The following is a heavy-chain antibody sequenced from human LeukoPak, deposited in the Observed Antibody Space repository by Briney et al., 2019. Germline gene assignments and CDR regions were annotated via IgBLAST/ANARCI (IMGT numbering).Heavy chain of an antibody. CDR1: GFTVSNND. V-gene: IGHV3-53*01. D-gene: IGHD6-13*01. J-gene: IGHJ4*02. CDR2: IYSGGTT. Sequence: PGGSLRLSCAASGFTVSNNDINSARQAPGKWLEWVSLIYSGGTTKYADSVKGRLTISRDNSKNTLYLQMTRLRVEDTAMYYCARDPPGIAASGTGGWGQGNLVTVSS. CDR3: ARDPPGIAASGTGG.